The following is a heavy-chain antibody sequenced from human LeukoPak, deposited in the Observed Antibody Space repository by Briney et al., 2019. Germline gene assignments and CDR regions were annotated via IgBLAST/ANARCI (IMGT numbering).Heavy chain of an antibody. CDR2: IKSDGSST. CDR3: ARDGEIVVVPAYYYYMDV. Sequence: GGSLRLSCAASGFTFSSYWMHWVRQAPGKGLVWVSRIKSDGSSTSYADSVKGRFTISRDNAKNTLYLQMNSLRAEDTAVYYCARDGEIVVVPAYYYYMDVWGKGTTVTVSS. CDR1: GFTFSSYW. D-gene: IGHD2-2*01. V-gene: IGHV3-74*01. J-gene: IGHJ6*03.